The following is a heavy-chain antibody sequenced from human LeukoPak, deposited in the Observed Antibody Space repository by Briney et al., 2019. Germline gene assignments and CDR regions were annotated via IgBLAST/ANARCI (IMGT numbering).Heavy chain of an antibody. Sequence: PGGSLRLSCAASGFTFSSYSMNWVRQAPGKGLEWVSSISSSSSYIYYADSVKGRFTISRANAKNSLYPQMNSPRAEATAVSSGARARAAAGVEIVENSIAYGGQGTLVTASS. J-gene: IGHJ4*02. CDR1: GFTFSSYS. CDR2: ISSSSSYI. V-gene: IGHV3-21*01. D-gene: IGHD6-13*01. CDR3: ARARAAAGVEIVENSIAY.